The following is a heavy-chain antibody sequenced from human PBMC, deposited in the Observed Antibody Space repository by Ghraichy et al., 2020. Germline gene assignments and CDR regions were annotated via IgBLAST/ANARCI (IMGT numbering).Heavy chain of an antibody. CDR2: IYYSGST. CDR1: GGSISSSSYY. Sequence: SETLSLTCTVSGGSISSSSYYWGWIRQPPGKGLEWIGSIYYSGSTYYNPSLKSRVTISVDTSKNQFSLKLSSVTAADTAVYYCASWGVGLTGYWGQGTLVTVSS. D-gene: IGHD7-27*01. J-gene: IGHJ4*02. V-gene: IGHV4-39*01. CDR3: ASWGVGLTGY.